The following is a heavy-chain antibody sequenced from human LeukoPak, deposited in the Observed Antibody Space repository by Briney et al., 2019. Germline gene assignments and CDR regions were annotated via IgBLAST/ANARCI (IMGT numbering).Heavy chain of an antibody. Sequence: GASVKVSCKASGGTFSSYTISWVRQAPGQGLEWMGRIIPILGIANYAQKFQGRVTITADKSTSTAYMELSSLRSEDTAVYYCARDGGGYSGPEDAFDIWGQGTMVTVSS. V-gene: IGHV1-69*04. D-gene: IGHD5-12*01. CDR3: ARDGGGYSGPEDAFDI. CDR1: GGTFSSYT. CDR2: IIPILGIA. J-gene: IGHJ3*02.